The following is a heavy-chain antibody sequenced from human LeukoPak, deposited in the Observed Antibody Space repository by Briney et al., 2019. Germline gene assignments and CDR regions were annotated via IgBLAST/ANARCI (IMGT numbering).Heavy chain of an antibody. Sequence: ASVKVSCKASGGTFSSYAISWVRQAPGQGLEWMGGIIPIFGTANYAQKFQGRVTITADESTSTAYMELSSLRSEDTAVYYCARGGYDSSDGAFDIWGQGTMVTVSS. CDR3: ARGGYDSSDGAFDI. CDR1: GGTFSSYA. J-gene: IGHJ3*02. CDR2: IIPIFGTA. D-gene: IGHD3-22*01. V-gene: IGHV1-69*13.